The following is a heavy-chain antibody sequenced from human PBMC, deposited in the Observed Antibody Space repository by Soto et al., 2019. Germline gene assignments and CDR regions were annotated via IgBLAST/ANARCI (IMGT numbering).Heavy chain of an antibody. V-gene: IGHV3-11*01. Sequence: QMQLVESGGGLVKPGGSLRLSCAASGFKFSGYYMTWIRQAPGKGLEWVSYINSRGSHIYYADSVKGRFTISRDNAKDSLYLQLNSLRVEDAAVYYCARARPDIVQVVGATPAYYGMDVWGQGTTVTVSS. CDR2: INSRGSHI. D-gene: IGHD1-26*01. J-gene: IGHJ6*02. CDR1: GFKFSGYY. CDR3: ARARPDIVQVVGATPAYYGMDV.